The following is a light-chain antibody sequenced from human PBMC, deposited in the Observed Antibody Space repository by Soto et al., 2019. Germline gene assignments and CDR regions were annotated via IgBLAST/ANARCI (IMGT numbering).Light chain of an antibody. CDR1: QIVSSSY. Sequence: EIVLTQSPGTLSLSPGERATLSCRASQIVSSSYLAWYQQKPGQAPRLLIYAASTRATGIPDRFSGSGSGTDFTLTISRLEPEDFAVYYCQQYGSSLFTFGSGTKVDIK. CDR2: AAS. V-gene: IGKV3-20*01. CDR3: QQYGSSLFT. J-gene: IGKJ3*01.